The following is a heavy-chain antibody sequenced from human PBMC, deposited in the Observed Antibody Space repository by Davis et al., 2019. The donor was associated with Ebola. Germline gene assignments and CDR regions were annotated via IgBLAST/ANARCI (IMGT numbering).Heavy chain of an antibody. V-gene: IGHV1-2*02. Sequence: ASVKVSCKASGYTFTGYYIHWVRQAPGQGLEWMGWINPDNGDTNFAQKFQGRVTMTTDTSINTAYMELNTLRSDDTAVYYCARDYCGSDCDSGGNFQYWGQGTLVTVSS. CDR1: GYTFTGYY. CDR3: ARDYCGSDCDSGGNFQY. D-gene: IGHD2-21*01. J-gene: IGHJ1*01. CDR2: INPDNGDT.